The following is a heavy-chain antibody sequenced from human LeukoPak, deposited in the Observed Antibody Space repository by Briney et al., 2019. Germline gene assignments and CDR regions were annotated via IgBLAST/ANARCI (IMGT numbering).Heavy chain of an antibody. CDR3: ARGPHALTGGY. CDR2: ISYDGSNK. Sequence: GRSLRLSCAASGFTFSSYAMHWVRQAPGKGLEWVAVISYDGSNKYYADPVKGRFTISRDNSKNMLYLQMNSLRAEDTAVYYCARGPHALTGGYWGQGTLVTVSS. J-gene: IGHJ4*02. V-gene: IGHV3-30*04. CDR1: GFTFSSYA. D-gene: IGHD2-8*01.